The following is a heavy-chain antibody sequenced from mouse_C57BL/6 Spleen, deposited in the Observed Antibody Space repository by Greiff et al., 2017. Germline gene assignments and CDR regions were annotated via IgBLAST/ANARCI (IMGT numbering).Heavy chain of an antibody. CDR2: INPNNGGT. J-gene: IGHJ2*01. D-gene: IGHD4-1*01. Sequence: EVQLQQSGPELVKPGASVKISCKASGYTFTDSYLNWVKQSHGKSLEWIGDINPNNGGTSYTQKFTGKATLTVDKSSRTAYMELRSLTSEDAAGYYCASRLGGFYYWGQGTTLTVAS. CDR1: GYTFTDSY. CDR3: ASRLGGFYY. V-gene: IGHV1-26*01.